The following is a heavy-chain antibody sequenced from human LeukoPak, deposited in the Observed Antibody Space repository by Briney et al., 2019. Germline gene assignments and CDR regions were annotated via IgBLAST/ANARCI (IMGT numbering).Heavy chain of an antibody. CDR2: INPNSGGT. CDR1: GYTFTGYY. V-gene: IGHV1-2*02. CDR3: ARVTYYYGSGSYYNAFDY. J-gene: IGHJ4*02. D-gene: IGHD3-10*01. Sequence: ASVKVSCKASGYTFTGYYMHWVRQAPGQGLEWMGWINPNSGGTNYAQKFQGRVTMTRDTPISTAYMELSRLRSDDTAVYYCARVTYYYGSGSYYNAFDYWGQGTLVTVSS.